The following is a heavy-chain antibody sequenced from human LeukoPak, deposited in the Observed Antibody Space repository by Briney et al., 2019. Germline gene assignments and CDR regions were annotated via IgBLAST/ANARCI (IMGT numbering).Heavy chain of an antibody. V-gene: IGHV4-30-4*01. CDR2: IYYSGST. CDR3: AREAWWGSYRRIDY. CDR1: GGSISSGDYY. J-gene: IGHJ4*02. D-gene: IGHD3-16*02. Sequence: TSETLSLTCTVSGGSISSGDYYWSWIRQPPGKGLEWIGYIYYSGSTYYNPSLKSRVTISVDTSKNQFSLKLSSVTAADTAVYYCAREAWWGSYRRIDYWGQGTLVTVSS.